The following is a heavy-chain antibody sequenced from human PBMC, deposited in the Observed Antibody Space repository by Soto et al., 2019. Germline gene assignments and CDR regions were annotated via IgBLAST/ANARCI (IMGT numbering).Heavy chain of an antibody. CDR1: GGPISSGNYY. CDR2: IYYSGST. J-gene: IGHJ4*02. Sequence: QVQLQESGPGLVKPSQTLSLTCTVSGGPISSGNYYWSWIRQPPGKGLEWIGYIYYSGSTYYNPSLNSRLTISVDTSNNHCSRKLSSVTAADTAVYYCVRANEYWGAGILVTVSS. CDR3: VRANEY. V-gene: IGHV4-30-4*01.